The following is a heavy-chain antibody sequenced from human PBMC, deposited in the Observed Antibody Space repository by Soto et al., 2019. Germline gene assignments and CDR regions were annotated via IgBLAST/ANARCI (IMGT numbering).Heavy chain of an antibody. J-gene: IGHJ6*02. CDR1: GFTFSDYY. V-gene: IGHV3-11*01. CDR3: ARVNSPVDYDFWSGNWYYYYGMDV. Sequence: QVQLVESGGGLVKPGGSLRLSCAASGFTFSDYYMSWIRQAPGKGLEWVSYISSSGSTIYYADSVKGRFTISRDNVKNSLYLQMNSVRAEDTAVYYCARVNSPVDYDFWSGNWYYYYGMDVWGQGTTVTVSS. CDR2: ISSSGSTI. D-gene: IGHD3-3*01.